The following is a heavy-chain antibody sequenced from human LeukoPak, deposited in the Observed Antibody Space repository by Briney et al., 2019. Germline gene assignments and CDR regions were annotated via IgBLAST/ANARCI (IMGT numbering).Heavy chain of an antibody. V-gene: IGHV1-18*01. CDR2: ISAYNGNT. CDR3: ARGRGYGDYLDAFDI. Sequence: ASVKVSFKASGYTFTSYDINWVRQAPGQGLEWMGWISAYNGNTNYAQKLQGRVSMTTDTSTSTAYMELRSLRSDDTAVYYCARGRGYGDYLDAFDIWGQGTMVTVSS. D-gene: IGHD4-17*01. CDR1: GYTFTSYD. J-gene: IGHJ3*02.